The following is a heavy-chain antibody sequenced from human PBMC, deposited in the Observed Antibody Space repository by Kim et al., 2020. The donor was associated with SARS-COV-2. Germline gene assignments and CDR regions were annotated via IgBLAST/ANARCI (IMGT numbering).Heavy chain of an antibody. Sequence: SVKVSCKASGGTFSSYVISWVRQAPGQGPEWMGRIIPILGIANYAQMFQGRVTITADKSTSTAYMELSSLRSEDTAVYYCAREGDFDWLFDYWGQGTLVTVSS. CDR3: AREGDFDWLFDY. CDR1: GGTFSSYV. J-gene: IGHJ4*02. V-gene: IGHV1-69*04. CDR2: IIPILGIA. D-gene: IGHD3-9*01.